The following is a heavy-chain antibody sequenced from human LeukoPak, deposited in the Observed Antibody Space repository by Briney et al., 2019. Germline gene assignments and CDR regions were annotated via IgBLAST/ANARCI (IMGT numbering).Heavy chain of an antibody. CDR2: IFPGDSDA. V-gene: IGHV5-51*01. Sequence: GESLKISCKASGYRFSTSWIGWVRQMPGKGLEWMGYIFPGDSDATYNPSFQGQVTISADRSINTAYLQWSSLKASDTAMYLCVKPSPQVWFDFWGQGAQVIVSS. CDR3: VKPSPQVWFDF. J-gene: IGHJ5*01. CDR1: GYRFSTSW.